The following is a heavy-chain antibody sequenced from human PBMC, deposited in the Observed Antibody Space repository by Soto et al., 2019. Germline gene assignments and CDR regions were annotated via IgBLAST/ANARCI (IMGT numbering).Heavy chain of an antibody. CDR1: GFTFSSYA. CDR2: ISYDGSNK. J-gene: IGHJ6*02. D-gene: IGHD3-16*01. CDR3: ARDDLKRRQDYAYYYYGMDV. Sequence: PGGSLRLSCAASGFTFSSYAMHWVRQAPGKGLEWVAVISYDGSNKYYADSVKGRFTISRDNSKNTLYLQMNSLRAEDTAVYYCARDDLKRRQDYAYYYYGMDVWGQGTTVTVSS. V-gene: IGHV3-30-3*01.